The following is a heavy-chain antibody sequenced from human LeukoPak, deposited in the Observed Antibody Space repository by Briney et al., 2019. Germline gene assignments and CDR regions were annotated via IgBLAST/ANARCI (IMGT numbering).Heavy chain of an antibody. D-gene: IGHD4-17*01. V-gene: IGHV1-2*02. CDR2: INPNSGGT. CDR3: ARGRRSTVTQTNFDY. J-gene: IGHJ4*02. Sequence: ASVKVSCKASGYTFTGYYMHWVRQAPGQGLEWMGWINPNSGGTNYAQKFQGRVTMTRDTSISTAYMELSRLRSDDTAVYYCARGRRSTVTQTNFDYWGQGTLVTVSS. CDR1: GYTFTGYY.